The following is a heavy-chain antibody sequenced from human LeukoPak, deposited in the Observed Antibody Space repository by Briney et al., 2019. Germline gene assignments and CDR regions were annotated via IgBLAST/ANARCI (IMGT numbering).Heavy chain of an antibody. J-gene: IGHJ6*02. V-gene: IGHV4-34*01. CDR2: INHSGST. CDR1: GGSFSGYY. D-gene: IGHD2-2*01. CDR3: VRGGDCSSTSCPNGMDV. Sequence: SETLSLTCAVYGGSFSGYYWSWIRQPPGKGLEWIGEINHSGSTNYNPSLKSRVTISVDTSKNQFSLKLSSVTAADTAVYYCVRGGDCSSTSCPNGMDVWGQGTTVTVSS.